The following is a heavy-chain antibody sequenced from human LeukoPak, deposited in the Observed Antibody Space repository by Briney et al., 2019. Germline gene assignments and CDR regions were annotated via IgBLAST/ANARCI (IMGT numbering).Heavy chain of an antibody. V-gene: IGHV3-43*02. J-gene: IGHJ4*02. Sequence: GGSLRPSCAASGFTFDDYAMHWVRQAPGKGLEWVSLISGDGGSTYYADSVKCRFTISRDNSKNSLYLQMNSLRTEDTALYYCAKDRDPFGELPYYFDYWGQGTLVTVSS. D-gene: IGHD3-10*01. CDR1: GFTFDDYA. CDR3: AKDRDPFGELPYYFDY. CDR2: ISGDGGST.